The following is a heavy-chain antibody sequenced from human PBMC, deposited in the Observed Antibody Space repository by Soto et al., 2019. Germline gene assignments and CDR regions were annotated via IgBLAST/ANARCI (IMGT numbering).Heavy chain of an antibody. V-gene: IGHV3-11*06. D-gene: IGHD3-22*01. CDR1: GFTFSDYY. J-gene: IGHJ4*02. CDR3: AGGYYYDNSGYRA. Sequence: GGSLRLSCAASGFTFSDYYMSWIRQAPGKGLEWVSYISSSSSYTNYADSVKGRFTISRDNAKNSLYLQMNSLRAEDTAVYYCAGGYYYDNSGYRAWGQGTLVTVSS. CDR2: ISSSSSYT.